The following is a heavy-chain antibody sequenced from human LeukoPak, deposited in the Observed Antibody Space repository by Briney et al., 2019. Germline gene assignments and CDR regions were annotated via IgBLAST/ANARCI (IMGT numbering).Heavy chain of an antibody. Sequence: GESLKISCEASGYIFTSYWIGWVRQMPGKGLEWMGVIYPGDSDTRYSPSFQGQVTISADKSISTAYLQWSSLKASDTAMYYCARPVGAEATEAFDIWGQGTMVTVSS. D-gene: IGHD1-26*01. CDR1: GYIFTSYW. CDR3: ARPVGAEATEAFDI. CDR2: IYPGDSDT. V-gene: IGHV5-51*01. J-gene: IGHJ3*02.